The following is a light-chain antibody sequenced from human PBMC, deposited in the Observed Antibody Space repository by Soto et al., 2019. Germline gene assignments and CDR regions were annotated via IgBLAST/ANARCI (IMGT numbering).Light chain of an antibody. CDR3: MQSVHWPPYT. CDR1: XXLQXXXXXXX. Sequence: DVVLTQSPLSLSVTLGQPASISXRXXXXLQXXXXXXXLNWFHQRPGQSPRRLIYNVSNRDSGXPDRXSXXGSXTXFXXXXSXXXAEDVGVYYCMQSVHWPPYTFGQGTKLEI. J-gene: IGKJ2*01. CDR2: NVS. V-gene: IGKV2-30*01.